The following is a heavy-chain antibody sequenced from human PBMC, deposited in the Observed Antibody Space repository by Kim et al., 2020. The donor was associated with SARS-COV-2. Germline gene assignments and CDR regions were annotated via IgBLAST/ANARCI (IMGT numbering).Heavy chain of an antibody. V-gene: IGHV3-23*01. CDR3: AKERVWWDYVWGSYRYFYY. D-gene: IGHD3-16*02. Sequence: GGSLRLSCAASGFTFSSYAMSWVRQAPGKGLEWVSAISGSGGSTYYADSVKGRFTISRDNSKNTLYLQMNSLRAEDTAVYYCAKERVWWDYVWGSYRYFYYWGQGTLVTVSS. J-gene: IGHJ4*02. CDR1: GFTFSSYA. CDR2: ISGSGGST.